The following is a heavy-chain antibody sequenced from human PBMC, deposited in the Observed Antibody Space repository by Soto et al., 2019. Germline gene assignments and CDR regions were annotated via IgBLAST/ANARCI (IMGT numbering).Heavy chain of an antibody. J-gene: IGHJ6*02. Sequence: EVQLVESGGGLVKPGGSLRLSCAASGFTFSTYSMNWVRQAPGKGLEWVSSISSSSSYIYYADSVKGRFTISRDNAKNSRYVRMNSLRGEDMAVHYNARYDSSVYYWPYSYYGMDVWGQVTAVTASS. V-gene: IGHV3-21*06. CDR3: ARYDSSVYYWPYSYYGMDV. CDR1: GFTFSTYS. D-gene: IGHD3-22*01. CDR2: ISSSSSYI.